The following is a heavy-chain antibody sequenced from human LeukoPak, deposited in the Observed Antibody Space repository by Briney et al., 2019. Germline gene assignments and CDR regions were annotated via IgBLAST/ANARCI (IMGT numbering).Heavy chain of an antibody. CDR1: GFAFSNYA. CDR3: ARNYYDSSAPSDY. CDR2: TGFRSGT. Sequence: GGSLRLSCAASGFAFSNYAMNWVRQAPGKGLEWVSATGFRSGTQYADSVKGRFTISRDNAKNSLYLQMNSLKAEDTALYHCARNYYDSSAPSDYWGQGTLVTVSS. V-gene: IGHV3-20*01. D-gene: IGHD3-22*01. J-gene: IGHJ4*02.